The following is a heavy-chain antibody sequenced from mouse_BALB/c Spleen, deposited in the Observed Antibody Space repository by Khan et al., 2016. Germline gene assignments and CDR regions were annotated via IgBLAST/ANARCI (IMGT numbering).Heavy chain of an antibody. V-gene: IGHV1-37*01. D-gene: IGHD1-1*01. CDR1: GYSFTGYF. CDR3: GRPHYYGSSYGAMDY. Sequence: EVQLQQSGPELVKPGASVKISCKASGYSFTGYFMNWVKQSHGKSLEWIGRIIPYNGDTFYNQKFKGKATLTVDTSSSTAHMELLSLTSEDSAVYYCGRPHYYGSSYGAMDYWGQGTSVTVSS. CDR2: IIPYNGDT. J-gene: IGHJ4*01.